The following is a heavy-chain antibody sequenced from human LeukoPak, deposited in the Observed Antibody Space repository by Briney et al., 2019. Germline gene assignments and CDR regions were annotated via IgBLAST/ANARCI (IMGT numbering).Heavy chain of an antibody. CDR2: MNPICGNT. CDR1: GYTFTSYD. J-gene: IGHJ4*02. CDR3: ARGRILGVDRDYFDY. D-gene: IGHD3-16*01. Sequence: ASVKVSCKASGYTFTSYDINWVRQATGQGLECMGWMNPICGNTGYAQKFQGRVTMTRNTSISTAYMELSSLRSEDTAVYYCARGRILGVDRDYFDYWGQGTLVTVSS. V-gene: IGHV1-8*01.